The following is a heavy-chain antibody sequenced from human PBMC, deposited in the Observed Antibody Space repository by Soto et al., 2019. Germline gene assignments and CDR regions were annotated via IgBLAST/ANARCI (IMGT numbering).Heavy chain of an antibody. Sequence: ASETLSLTCTVSGGSISSSSYYWGWIRQPPGKGLEWIGSIYYSGSTYYNPSLKSRVTISVDTSKNQFSLKLSSVTAADTAVYYCARRSTLTGYSPYYFYYWGQGTLVTVSS. D-gene: IGHD3-9*01. CDR2: IYYSGST. J-gene: IGHJ4*02. CDR3: ARRSTLTGYSPYYFYY. CDR1: GGSISSSSYY. V-gene: IGHV4-39*01.